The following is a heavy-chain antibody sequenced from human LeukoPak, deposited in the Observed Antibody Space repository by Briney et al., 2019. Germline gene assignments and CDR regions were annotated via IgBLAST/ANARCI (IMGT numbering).Heavy chain of an antibody. CDR3: ARTPRTVTTRVFDY. CDR2: INPNSGGT. D-gene: IGHD4-17*01. Sequence: GASVNVSFTSSVYTFTVYYMHWGRQAPGQGREWVGWINPNSGGTNYAQKLQGRGTMTRDTSISTAYMELSRLRSDDTAVYYCARTPRTVTTRVFDYWGQGTLVTVSS. CDR1: VYTFTVYY. V-gene: IGHV1-2*02. J-gene: IGHJ4*02.